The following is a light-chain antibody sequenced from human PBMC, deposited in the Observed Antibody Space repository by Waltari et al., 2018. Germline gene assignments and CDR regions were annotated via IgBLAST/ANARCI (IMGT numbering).Light chain of an antibody. CDR2: LAS. V-gene: IGKV3-15*01. Sequence: EIVMTQSPAALSVSPGERVTLSCRASQNIRTTLAWYQQKPGQSPRLLLYLASTRATGVPARFSGSGSGTEFTLTISSLQSEDFGVYYCQQFTIWPYTFGQGTKLEI. CDR1: QNIRTT. CDR3: QQFTIWPYT. J-gene: IGKJ2*01.